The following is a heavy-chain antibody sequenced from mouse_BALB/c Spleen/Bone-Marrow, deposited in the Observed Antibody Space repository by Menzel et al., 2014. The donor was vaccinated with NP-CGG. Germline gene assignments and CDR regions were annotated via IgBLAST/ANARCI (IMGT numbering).Heavy chain of an antibody. CDR3: ARPTTVVATGGSFDY. J-gene: IGHJ2*01. V-gene: IGHV5-6*01. D-gene: IGHD1-1*01. CDR2: ISNGGSYT. Sequence: EVMLVESGGDLVKPGGSLKLSCAASGFTFSSYGMSWVRQTPDKRLEWVATISNGGSYTYYPDSVKGRFTISRDNAKNTLYLQMSSLKSEDTAMYYCARPTTVVATGGSFDYWGQGTTLTVSS. CDR1: GFTFSSYG.